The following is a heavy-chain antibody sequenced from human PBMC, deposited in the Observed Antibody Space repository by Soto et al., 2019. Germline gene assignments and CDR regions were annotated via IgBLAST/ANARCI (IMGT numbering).Heavy chain of an antibody. V-gene: IGHV3-74*01. D-gene: IGHD6-25*01. CDR1: GFTFSSYW. CDR2: INSDGSIT. CDR3: ARQEGAAFYYDGMDV. Sequence: EVQLVESGGGLVQPGGSLRLSCAASGFTFSSYWMHWVRQAAGKGLVWVSRINSDGSITSYADSVKGRFTISRDNAKNSLYLHMNSLRAEDTAVYYCARQEGAAFYYDGMDVWGQGTTVTVSS. J-gene: IGHJ6*02.